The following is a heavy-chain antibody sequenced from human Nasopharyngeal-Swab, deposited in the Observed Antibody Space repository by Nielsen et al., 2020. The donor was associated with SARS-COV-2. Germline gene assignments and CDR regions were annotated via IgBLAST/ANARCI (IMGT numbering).Heavy chain of an antibody. D-gene: IGHD4-17*01. V-gene: IGHV4-39*07. CDR2: IYYSGST. J-gene: IGHJ6*02. Sequence: WSRQAPGKGLEWIGSIYYSGSTYYNPSLKSRVTISVDTSKNQFSLKLSSVTAADTAVYYCARNYGDQVNMDIWGQGTTVTVSS. CDR3: ARNYGDQVNMDI.